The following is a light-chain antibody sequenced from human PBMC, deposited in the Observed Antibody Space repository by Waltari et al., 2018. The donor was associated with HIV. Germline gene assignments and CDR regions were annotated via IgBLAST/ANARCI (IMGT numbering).Light chain of an antibody. V-gene: IGLV2-14*01. CDR2: EVS. CDR1: SDLRHYNS. Sequence: QSALTQPASVSGSPGQSITISCTGTSDLRHYNSVSWYHHHPGKAPKVSIYEVSNRLAGVSSRFSGSISGNTASLTISGLQAEDEADYFCSSYISSASPEFGGGTKVTVL. CDR3: SSYISSASPE. J-gene: IGLJ3*02.